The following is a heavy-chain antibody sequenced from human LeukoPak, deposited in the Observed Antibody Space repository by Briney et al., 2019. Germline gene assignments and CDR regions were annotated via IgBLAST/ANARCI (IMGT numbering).Heavy chain of an antibody. CDR1: GYTFSSYG. J-gene: IGHJ4*02. D-gene: IGHD3-9*01. CDR2: ISAYSGKT. Sequence: GASVMVSCKTSGYTFSSYGISWVRQAPGQGLEWMGWISAYSGKTNYAQKVQGRVTMTTDTSTNTAYMELRSLRSDDTAVYYCARTDILTGYPSDFDYWGQGTLVTVSS. CDR3: ARTDILTGYPSDFDY. V-gene: IGHV1-18*01.